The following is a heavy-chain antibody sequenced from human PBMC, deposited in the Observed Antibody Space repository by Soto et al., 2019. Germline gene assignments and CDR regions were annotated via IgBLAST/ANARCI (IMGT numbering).Heavy chain of an antibody. CDR3: ARQGYSGSYYDAFDI. Sequence: GESLKISCKGSGYSFTSYWIGWVRQMPGKGLEWMGIIYPGDSDTRYSPSFQGQVTISADKSISTAYLQSSSLKASDTAMYYCARQGYSGSYYDAFDIWGQGTMVTVSS. J-gene: IGHJ3*02. D-gene: IGHD1-26*01. CDR2: IYPGDSDT. CDR1: GYSFTSYW. V-gene: IGHV5-51*01.